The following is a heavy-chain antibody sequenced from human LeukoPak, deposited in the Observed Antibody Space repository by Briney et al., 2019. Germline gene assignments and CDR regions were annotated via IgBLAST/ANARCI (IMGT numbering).Heavy chain of an antibody. J-gene: IGHJ4*02. V-gene: IGHV3-30*04. D-gene: IGHD2-15*01. Sequence: GGSLRLSCAASGFTFSSYAMSWVRQAPGKGLEWVAVISYDGNNKYYADSVKGRFTISRDNSKNTLYLQMNSLRAEDTAVYYCAKDHQLYCSGGSCYPELFDYWGQGTLVTVSS. CDR3: AKDHQLYCSGGSCYPELFDY. CDR2: ISYDGNNK. CDR1: GFTFSSYA.